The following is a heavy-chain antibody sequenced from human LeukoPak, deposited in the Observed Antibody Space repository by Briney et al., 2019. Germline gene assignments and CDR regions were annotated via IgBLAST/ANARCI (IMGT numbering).Heavy chain of an antibody. Sequence: GGSLRLSCAASGFTFSSYSMNWVRQASGKGLEWVSSISSSSSYIYYADSVKGRFTISRDNAKNSLYLQMNSLRAEDTAVYYCASSVVVVAATGVWGQGTLVTVSS. CDR3: ASSVVVVAATGV. D-gene: IGHD2-15*01. J-gene: IGHJ4*02. V-gene: IGHV3-21*01. CDR2: ISSSSSYI. CDR1: GFTFSSYS.